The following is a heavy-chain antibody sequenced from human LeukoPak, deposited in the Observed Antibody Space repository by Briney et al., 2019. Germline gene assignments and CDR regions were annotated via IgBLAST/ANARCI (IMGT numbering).Heavy chain of an antibody. CDR2: VFHSGSP. Sequence: SETLSLTCTVSGASISRYYWSWIRQPPGKGLEWIANVFHSGSPNYNPSLKSRITISFDTSKDQFSLSLSSVTAADTAVYYCARHQGTVTKYYFDLWGQGTLVTVSS. D-gene: IGHD4-17*01. CDR3: ARHQGTVTKYYFDL. J-gene: IGHJ4*02. V-gene: IGHV4-59*08. CDR1: GASISRYY.